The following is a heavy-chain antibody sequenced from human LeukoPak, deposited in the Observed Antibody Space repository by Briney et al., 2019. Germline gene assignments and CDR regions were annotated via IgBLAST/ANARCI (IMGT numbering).Heavy chain of an antibody. Sequence: SETLSLTCTVSGDSISSLFLSWIRQPAGKGLEWIGRIYGSRSTTYNPSLKSRVTMSVDTSKNQFSLKLTSVTAADTAVYYCARDSGTTGEVKFDPWGHGTLVTVSS. CDR3: ARDSGTTGEVKFDP. CDR2: IYGSRST. D-gene: IGHD3-10*01. V-gene: IGHV4-4*07. CDR1: GDSISSLF. J-gene: IGHJ5*02.